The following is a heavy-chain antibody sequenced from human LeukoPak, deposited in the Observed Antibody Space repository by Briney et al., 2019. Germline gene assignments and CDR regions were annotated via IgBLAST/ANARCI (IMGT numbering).Heavy chain of an antibody. CDR1: GFTVSSNY. Sequence: GRSLRLSCAASGFTVSSNYMSWVRQAPGKGLEWVSVIYSGGSTYYADSMKGRFTISRHNSKNTLYLQMNNLRAEDTAVYYCARTNWNDRWFDPWGQGTLVTVSS. V-gene: IGHV3-53*04. J-gene: IGHJ5*02. CDR3: ARTNWNDRWFDP. D-gene: IGHD1-1*01. CDR2: IYSGGST.